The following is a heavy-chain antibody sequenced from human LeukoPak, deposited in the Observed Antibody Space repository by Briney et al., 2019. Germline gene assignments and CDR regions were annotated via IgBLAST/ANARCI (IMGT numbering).Heavy chain of an antibody. J-gene: IGHJ4*02. CDR3: ASLGVAYYYDSSGYPHFDY. D-gene: IGHD3-22*01. CDR2: SIPIFGIA. V-gene: IGHV1-69*04. Sequence: SVTVSCKGSGGTFSSYAISWLRQAPGQGLEWMGRSIPIFGIANCTHKFQGRVTITADKSTSTDYMELSSLRSEDTAVYYCASLGVAYYYDSSGYPHFDYWGQGTLVSVSS. CDR1: GGTFSSYA.